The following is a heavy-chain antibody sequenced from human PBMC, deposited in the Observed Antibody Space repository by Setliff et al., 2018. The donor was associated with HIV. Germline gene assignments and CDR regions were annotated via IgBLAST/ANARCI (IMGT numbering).Heavy chain of an antibody. D-gene: IGHD2-15*01. Sequence: SETLRLSCAVSGFTFEDYGMSWFRQHPGKGLEWIGWIYYSGRTKYNPSLESRVTISVDTSKNQFSLKLSSVTAADTAVYYCARAPLSGGSFGWFDPWGQGTLVTVSS. CDR2: IYYSGRT. CDR1: GFTFEDYG. CDR3: ARAPLSGGSFGWFDP. V-gene: IGHV4-31*02. J-gene: IGHJ5*02.